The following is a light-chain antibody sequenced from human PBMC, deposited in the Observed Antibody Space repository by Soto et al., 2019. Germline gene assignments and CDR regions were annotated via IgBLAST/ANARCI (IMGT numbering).Light chain of an antibody. J-gene: IGKJ1*01. CDR1: QTISSW. CDR3: QHSYRIPPT. V-gene: IGKV1-5*03. Sequence: DIQMTQSPSTLSGSVGDRVTITCRASQTISSWLAWYQQKPGKAPKLLIYKASTLKSGVPSRFSGSGSGTEFTLTISSLQPDDFATYYCQHSYRIPPTFGQGTKVYIK. CDR2: KAS.